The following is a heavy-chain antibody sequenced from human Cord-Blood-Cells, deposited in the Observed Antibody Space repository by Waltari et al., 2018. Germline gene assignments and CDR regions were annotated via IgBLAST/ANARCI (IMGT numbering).Heavy chain of an antibody. CDR1: GYTFTSYG. CDR3: ARRIAVAGTWFDP. CDR2: ISAYNGNT. J-gene: IGHJ5*02. D-gene: IGHD6-19*01. Sequence: CKASGYTFTSYGISWVRQAPGQGLEWMGWISAYNGNTNYAQKLQGRVTMTTDTSTSTAYMELRSLRSDDTAVYYCARRIAVAGTWFDPWGQGTLVTVSS. V-gene: IGHV1-18*01.